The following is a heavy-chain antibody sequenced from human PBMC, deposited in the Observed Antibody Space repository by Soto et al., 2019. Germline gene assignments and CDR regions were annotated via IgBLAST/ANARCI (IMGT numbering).Heavy chain of an antibody. CDR2: ANHSGRT. D-gene: IGHD4-17*01. CDR3: ARSEATVLDN. V-gene: IGHV4-4*02. J-gene: IGHJ4*02. CDR1: GGSMSSSNW. Sequence: QVQLQESGPGLVKPSGTLSLTCTVSGGSMSSSNWWNWVRQPPGKGLEGIGEANHSGRTNYNPSLRSRVTISVDKSKNHFSLKLSSVTAADTAVYYCARSEATVLDNWGQGTLVTVSS.